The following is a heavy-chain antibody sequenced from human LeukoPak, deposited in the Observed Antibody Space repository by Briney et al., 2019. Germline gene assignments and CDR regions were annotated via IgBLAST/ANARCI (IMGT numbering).Heavy chain of an antibody. D-gene: IGHD2-21*01. J-gene: IGHJ4*02. CDR2: MSHDGNFI. Sequence: PGRSLRLSCAVSGFPFSSNAIHWVRQAPGKGLEWVAVMSHDGNFIYYADSVKGRVTISRDNSMSTFFLQMNSLTTEDTAVYYCARDGGDPVTKLDSWGQGTLVTVSS. CDR1: GFPFSSNA. CDR3: ARDGGDPVTKLDS. V-gene: IGHV3-30*14.